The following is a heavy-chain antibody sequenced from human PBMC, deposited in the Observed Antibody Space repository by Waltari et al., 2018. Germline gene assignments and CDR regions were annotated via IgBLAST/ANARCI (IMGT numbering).Heavy chain of an antibody. J-gene: IGHJ3*02. Sequence: QVQLQESGPGLVKPSETLSLTCAVSGYSISSGYYWGWIRQPPGKGLEWIGSIYHSGGTYYNPSLKSRVTISVDTSKNQFSLKLSSVTAADTAVYYCASPSIVLAQVDAFDIWGQGTMVTVSS. CDR2: IYHSGGT. D-gene: IGHD2-8*02. V-gene: IGHV4-38-2*01. CDR3: ASPSIVLAQVDAFDI. CDR1: GYSISSGYY.